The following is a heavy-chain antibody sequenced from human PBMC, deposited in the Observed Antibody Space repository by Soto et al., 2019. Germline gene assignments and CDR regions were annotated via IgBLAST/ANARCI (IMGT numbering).Heavy chain of an antibody. CDR2: ISSSGSTI. D-gene: IGHD5-12*01. Sequence: GGSLRLSFAASGFTFSSYEMNWVRQAPGKGLEWVSYISSSGSTIYYADSVKGRFTISRDNAKNSLYLQMNSLRAEDTAVYYCARRLEMATIFYYGMDVWGQGTTVTVS. CDR3: ARRLEMATIFYYGMDV. CDR1: GFTFSSYE. J-gene: IGHJ6*02. V-gene: IGHV3-48*03.